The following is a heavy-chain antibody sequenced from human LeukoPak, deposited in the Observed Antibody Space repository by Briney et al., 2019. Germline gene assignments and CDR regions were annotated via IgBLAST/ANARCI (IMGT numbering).Heavy chain of an antibody. V-gene: IGHV4-61*01. Sequence: SETLSLTCTVSGGSVSSGSYYWSWIRQPPGKGLEWIGYIYYSGTTKYNPSLKSRVSISIDTSKNQYSLKLTSVTAADTAVYYCARDMIGTLLRFDPWGQGTLVTVSS. CDR1: GGSVSSGSYY. J-gene: IGHJ5*02. CDR3: ARDMIGTLLRFDP. D-gene: IGHD1-7*01. CDR2: IYYSGTT.